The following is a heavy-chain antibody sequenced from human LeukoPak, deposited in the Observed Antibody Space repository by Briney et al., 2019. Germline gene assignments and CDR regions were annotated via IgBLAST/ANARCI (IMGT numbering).Heavy chain of an antibody. CDR2: IIPILGIA. CDR1: GGTFSSYA. V-gene: IGHV1-69*04. CDR3: ARSVSDDYSNSHLFDY. Sequence: SVKVSCKASGGTFSSYAISWVRQAPGQGLEWMGRIIPILGIANYAQKFQGRATITADKSTSTAYMELSSLRSEDTAVYYCARSVSDDYSNSHLFDYWGQGTLVTVSS. D-gene: IGHD4-11*01. J-gene: IGHJ4*02.